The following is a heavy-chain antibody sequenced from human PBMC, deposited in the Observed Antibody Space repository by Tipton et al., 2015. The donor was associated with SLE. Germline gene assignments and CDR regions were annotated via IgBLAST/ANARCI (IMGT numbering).Heavy chain of an antibody. CDR3: ARHQGGFDY. J-gene: IGHJ4*02. CDR2: IYHSGST. V-gene: IGHV4-38-2*01. CDR1: GYSISSGYY. Sequence: LRLSCAVSGYSISSGYYWGWIRQPPGKGLEWIGSIYHSGSTYYNPSLKSRVTISVDTSKNQFSLKLGSGTAADTAVYYCARHQGGFDYWGQGTLVTVSS.